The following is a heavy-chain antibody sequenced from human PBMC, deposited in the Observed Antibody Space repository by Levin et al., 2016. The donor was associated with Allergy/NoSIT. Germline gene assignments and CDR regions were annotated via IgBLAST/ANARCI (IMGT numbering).Heavy chain of an antibody. CDR1: GFTFSSYE. J-gene: IGHJ4*02. V-gene: IGHV3-48*03. CDR2: ISSSGSTI. CDR3: ARDPRDYGILTGPY. D-gene: IGHD3-9*01. Sequence: GESLKISCAASGFTFSSYEMNWVRQAPGKGLEWVSYISSSGSTIYYADSVKGRFTISRDNAKNSLYLQINSLRAEDTAVYYCARDPRDYGILTGPYWGQGTLVTVSS.